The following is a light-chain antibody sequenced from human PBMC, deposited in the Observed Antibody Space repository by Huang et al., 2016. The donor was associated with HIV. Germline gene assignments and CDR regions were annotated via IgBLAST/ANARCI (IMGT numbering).Light chain of an antibody. J-gene: IGKJ1*01. V-gene: IGKV1-NL1*01. Sequence: DIQMTQSPSSLSASVGDRVTITCRASQGINNSLAWYQQKPGKAPKPLLDAATRLQSGVPSRVSGSGSGTDFTLTINSLQPEDFATYYCQQYYSTPQFGQGTKVETK. CDR3: QQYYSTPQ. CDR1: QGINNS. CDR2: AAT.